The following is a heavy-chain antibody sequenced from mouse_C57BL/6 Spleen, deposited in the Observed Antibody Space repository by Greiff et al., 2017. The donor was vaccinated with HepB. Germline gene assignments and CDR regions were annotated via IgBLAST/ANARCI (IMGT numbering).Heavy chain of an antibody. V-gene: IGHV1-22*01. CDR2: INPNNGGT. CDR1: GYTFTDYN. CDR3: ACSIYDGYPFAY. Sequence: EVQLQQSGPELVKPGASVKMSCKASGYTFTDYNMHWVKQSHGKSLEWIGYINPNNGGTSYNQKFKGKATLTVNKSSSTAYMELRSLTSEDSAVYYCACSIYDGYPFAYWGQGTLVTVSA. J-gene: IGHJ3*01. D-gene: IGHD2-3*01.